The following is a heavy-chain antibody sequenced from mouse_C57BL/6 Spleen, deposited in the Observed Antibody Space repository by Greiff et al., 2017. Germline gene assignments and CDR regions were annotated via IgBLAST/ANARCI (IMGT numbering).Heavy chain of an antibody. V-gene: IGHV1-26*01. J-gene: IGHJ4*01. CDR1: GYTFTDYY. Sequence: EVQLQQSGPELVKPGASVKISCKASGYTFTDYYMNWVKQSHGKSLEWIGDINPNNGGTSYNQKFKGKTTLTVDKSSSTAYMRLRSLTSEASAVYYSARDGDGDAMDDWGQGTSVTVSS. CDR3: ARDGDGDAMDD. CDR2: INPNNGGT. D-gene: IGHD2-3*01.